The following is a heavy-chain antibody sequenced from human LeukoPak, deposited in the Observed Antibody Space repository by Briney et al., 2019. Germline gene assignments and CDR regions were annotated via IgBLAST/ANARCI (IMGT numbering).Heavy chain of an antibody. Sequence: KPSATLSLTCTVSGVSISSYYWSWIRQPPGKGLEWIGYGYFYHNGYTAYNPSLKSRVTISADMSKNQFSLELSSVTAADTALYYCARSHSSGYYWPYSFDFWGQGSLVTVSS. D-gene: IGHD3-22*01. J-gene: IGHJ4*02. CDR2: GYFYHNGYT. V-gene: IGHV4-59*08. CDR3: ARSHSSGYYWPYSFDF. CDR1: GVSISSYY.